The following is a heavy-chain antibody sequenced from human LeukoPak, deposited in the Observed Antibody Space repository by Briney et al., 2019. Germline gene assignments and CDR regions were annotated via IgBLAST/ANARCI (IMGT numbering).Heavy chain of an antibody. CDR1: GFTFSSYS. J-gene: IGHJ3*02. V-gene: IGHV3-48*04. Sequence: GGSLRLSSAASGFTFSSYSMNWVRQAPGKGLEWVSYISSSSSTIYYADSVKGRFTISRDNTKNTLFLQMNSLRAEDTAVYYCAKEVRGDAFDIWGQGTMVTVSS. CDR2: ISSSSSTI. D-gene: IGHD3-16*01. CDR3: AKEVRGDAFDI.